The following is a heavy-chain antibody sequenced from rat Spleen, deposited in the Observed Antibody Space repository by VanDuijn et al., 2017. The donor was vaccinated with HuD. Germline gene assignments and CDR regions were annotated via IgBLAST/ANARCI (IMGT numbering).Heavy chain of an antibody. Sequence: EVQLVESGGGLVQSGGSLTLSCIASGLTFNNYWMTWIRQAPGKGLEWIASITHNDGNTWYPDSVRGRFTISRDDARSTLYLQMNSLRPEDTATYYCASLGGYNYFDYWGQGVMVTVSS. CDR2: ITHNDGNT. V-gene: IGHV5-31*01. J-gene: IGHJ2*01. CDR3: ASLGGYNYFDY. CDR1: GLTFNNYW. D-gene: IGHD1-11*01.